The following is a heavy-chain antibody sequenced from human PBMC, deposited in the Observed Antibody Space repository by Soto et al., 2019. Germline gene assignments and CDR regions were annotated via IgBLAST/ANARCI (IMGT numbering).Heavy chain of an antibody. Sequence: QVQLQESGPGQVKPSETLSLTCSVSGDSISTFYWSWIRLPPGKGLEWIGYVSNTGRTQYNPSLRSRGNNSLKTSHRQVSLRLSSVDAADTAVYYCAGVNRRVNRGDLSLGFFGQWGQGTLVTVSS. D-gene: IGHD3-16*02. CDR3: AGVNRRVNRGDLSLGFFGQ. J-gene: IGHJ4*02. CDR2: VSNTGRT. CDR1: GDSISTFY. V-gene: IGHV4-59*12.